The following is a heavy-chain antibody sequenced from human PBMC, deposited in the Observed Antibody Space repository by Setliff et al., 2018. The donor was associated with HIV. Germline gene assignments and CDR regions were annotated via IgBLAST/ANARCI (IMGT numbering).Heavy chain of an antibody. D-gene: IGHD1-1*01. CDR2: VGAVGGPT. V-gene: IGHV3-23*01. CDR1: GFTFSTYA. Sequence: PGGSLRLSCAASGFTFSTYAMGWVRQAPGKGLEWVSTVGAVGGPTHYAESVKGRFTISKDNSKNTLFLQMNSLRAEDTAVYYCARDLDYYFDYWGQGTLVTVSS. J-gene: IGHJ4*02. CDR3: ARDLDYYFDY.